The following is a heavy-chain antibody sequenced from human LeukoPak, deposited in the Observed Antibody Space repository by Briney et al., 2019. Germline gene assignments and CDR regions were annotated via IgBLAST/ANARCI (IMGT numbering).Heavy chain of an antibody. CDR1: GGSISSSSYY. V-gene: IGHV4-39*01. J-gene: IGHJ5*02. CDR3: ARHPSWFDP. Sequence: PSETLSLTXTVSGGSISSSSYYWGWIRQPPGRGLEWIGSIYYSRRTYYNPSLKRRVTLSVDTTKNQSSLKLSSVTAAETAVYYCARHPSWFDPGGQGTLVTVSS. CDR2: IYYSRRT.